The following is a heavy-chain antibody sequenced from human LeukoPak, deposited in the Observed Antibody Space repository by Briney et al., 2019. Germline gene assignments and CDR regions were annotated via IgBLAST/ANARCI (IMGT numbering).Heavy chain of an antibody. CDR1: GYTFTSYY. Sequence: ASVKVSCKASGYTFTSYYMHWVRQAPGQGLEWMGIINPSGGSTSYAQKFQGRVTMTTDTSTSTAYMELRSLRSDDTAVYYCARRSGVWFDPWGQGTLVTVSS. J-gene: IGHJ5*02. V-gene: IGHV1-46*01. CDR3: ARRSGVWFDP. CDR2: INPSGGST.